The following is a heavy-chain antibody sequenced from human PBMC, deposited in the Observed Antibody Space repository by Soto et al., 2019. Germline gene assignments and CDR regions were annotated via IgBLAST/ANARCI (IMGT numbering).Heavy chain of an antibody. CDR3: AGGAYYDFWSGYYMALDYGMDV. D-gene: IGHD3-3*01. Sequence: SVKVSCKAAGCTFSGYASSWVRHASGQGLEWMGGIIPIFGTANYAQKFQGRVTITADESTSTAYMELSSLRSEDTAVYYCAGGAYYDFWSGYYMALDYGMDVWGQGTTVTVSS. CDR2: IIPIFGTA. J-gene: IGHJ6*02. CDR1: GCTFSGYA. V-gene: IGHV1-69*13.